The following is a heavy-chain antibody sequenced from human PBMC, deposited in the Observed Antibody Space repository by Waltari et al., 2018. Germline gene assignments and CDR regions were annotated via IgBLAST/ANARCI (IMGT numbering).Heavy chain of an antibody. V-gene: IGHV1-2*04. D-gene: IGHD7-27*01. CDR3: ARARAWGPKAFDV. CDR2: VNPNRGGT. J-gene: IGHJ3*01. CDR1: GYNFIDYY. Sequence: QVQLVQSEAEVRKPGASVKVSCQASGYNFIDYYVHWVRQAPGQGLEWMGWVNPNRGGTRYLRKFEGWVTFSTDTSVNTAYMEVTRLKSDDTATYFCARARAWGPKAFDVWGQGTRLTVSS.